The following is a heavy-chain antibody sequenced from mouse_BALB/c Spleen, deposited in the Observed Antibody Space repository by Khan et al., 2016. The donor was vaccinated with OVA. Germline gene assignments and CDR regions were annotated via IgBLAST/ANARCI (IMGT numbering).Heavy chain of an antibody. V-gene: IGHV1S137*01. Sequence: QVQLQQSGAELVRPGVSVKISCKGSGYTFTDFTLHWMKQSHAMSLEWIGVISTYYGHATYNQKFKDKATMTVDKSSSTAYMDLARLTSEDSAIYYCTRGGGGNRFAYWGQGTLVTVSA. J-gene: IGHJ3*01. CDR2: ISTYYGHA. CDR3: TRGGGGNRFAY. CDR1: GYTFTDFT.